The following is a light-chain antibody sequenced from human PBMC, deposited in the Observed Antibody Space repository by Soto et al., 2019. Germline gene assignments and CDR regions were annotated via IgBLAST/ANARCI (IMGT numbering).Light chain of an antibody. CDR2: DVS. CDR1: SSDVGGYNC. J-gene: IGLJ1*01. Sequence: QSALTQPASVSGSPGQSITISCTGTSSDVGGYNCVSWYQQHPGKAPKLMIYDVSNRPSGVSNRFSGSKSGNTASPTISGLQAEDEADYYCSSYTSSSTLVFGTGTKVTVL. V-gene: IGLV2-14*01. CDR3: SSYTSSSTLV.